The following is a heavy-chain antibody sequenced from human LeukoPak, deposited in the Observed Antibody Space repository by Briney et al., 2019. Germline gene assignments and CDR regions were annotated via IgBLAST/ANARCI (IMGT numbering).Heavy chain of an antibody. CDR3: ARQGYGGNPQGAADY. D-gene: IGHD4-23*01. CDR2: ISTYNGNT. CDR1: GYTFTSYG. V-gene: IGHV1-18*01. Sequence: ASVKVSCKASGYTFTSYGISWVRQAPGQGLEWMGWISTYNGNTNYAQKLQGRVTMTTDTSTSTAYMELRSLRSDDTAVYYCARQGYGGNPQGAADYWGQGTLVTVSS. J-gene: IGHJ4*02.